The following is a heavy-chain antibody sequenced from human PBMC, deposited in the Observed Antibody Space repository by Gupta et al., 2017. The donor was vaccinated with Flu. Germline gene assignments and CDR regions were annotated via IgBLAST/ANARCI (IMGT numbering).Heavy chain of an antibody. CDR3: ARHEVWEGSSGYWIDY. J-gene: IGHJ4*02. Sequence: EVQLVQSGAEVKKPGESLRISCKGSGYSFTSYWISWVRQMPGKGLEWMGRIDPSDSYTNYSPSFQGHVTISADKSISTAYLQWSSLKASDTAMYYCARHEVWEGSSGYWIDYWGQGTLVTVSS. D-gene: IGHD3-22*01. V-gene: IGHV5-10-1*01. CDR2: IDPSDSYT. CDR1: GYSFTSYW.